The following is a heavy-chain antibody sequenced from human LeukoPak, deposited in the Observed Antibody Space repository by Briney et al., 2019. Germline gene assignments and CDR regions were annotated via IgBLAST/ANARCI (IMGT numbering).Heavy chain of an antibody. Sequence: SVKFSCKASGYTVTSDDINWVRQATVQGLEWMGWMNPNSGNTGYAQKFQGRVTMTRNTSISTAYMELSSLRSEDTAVYYCARRPRGAVAHYWGQGTLVTVSS. V-gene: IGHV1-8*01. D-gene: IGHD6-19*01. J-gene: IGHJ4*02. CDR2: MNPNSGNT. CDR1: GYTVTSDD. CDR3: ARRPRGAVAHY.